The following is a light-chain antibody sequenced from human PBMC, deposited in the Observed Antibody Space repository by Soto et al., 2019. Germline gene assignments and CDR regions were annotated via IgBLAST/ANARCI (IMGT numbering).Light chain of an antibody. J-gene: IGKJ1*01. CDR2: KAS. CDR3: QQYNSYWT. CDR1: QSINSW. V-gene: IGKV1-5*03. Sequence: DIQMTQSPSTLSASVGDRVTITCRASQSINSWLAWYQQKPGKAPKHLIYKASSLESGVPSRFSGSGSGTEFTLSISSLQPDDFATYYCQQYNSYWTFGQGTKVEIK.